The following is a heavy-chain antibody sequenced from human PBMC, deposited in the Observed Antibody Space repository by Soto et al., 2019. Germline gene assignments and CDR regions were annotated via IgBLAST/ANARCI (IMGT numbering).Heavy chain of an antibody. V-gene: IGHV4-4*07. CDR3: ARGQRFSDWFDP. D-gene: IGHD3-3*01. CDR2: IYSSGST. J-gene: IGHJ5*02. Sequence: ETQFLTCTVTGGTLSGYYWTWIRQSAGGGLEWIRRIYSSGSTNYNPSLKSRVTISLDTSMNHFSLRLSSVTAADTAVYYCARGQRFSDWFDPWGQGTLVTVSS. CDR1: GGTLSGYY.